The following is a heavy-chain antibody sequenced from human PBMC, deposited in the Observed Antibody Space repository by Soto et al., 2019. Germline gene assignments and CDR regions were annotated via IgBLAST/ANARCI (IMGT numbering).Heavy chain of an antibody. D-gene: IGHD6-6*01. V-gene: IGHV3-30*18. CDR1: GFSFNSYG. Sequence: QVQVVESGGGVVQPGRSLRLSCAASGFSFNSYGMHWVRQAPGKGLEWVAIISYDGRNKYYADSVKGRFTISRDSPRNTLYLEMNSLRAADTAVYYCAKGGSSSARYFDAWGQGALVTVSS. CDR3: AKGGSSSARYFDA. J-gene: IGHJ5*02. CDR2: ISYDGRNK.